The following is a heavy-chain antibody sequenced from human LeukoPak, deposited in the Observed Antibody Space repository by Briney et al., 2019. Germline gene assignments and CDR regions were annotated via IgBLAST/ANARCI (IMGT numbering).Heavy chain of an antibody. V-gene: IGHV3-9*01. Sequence: PGRSLRLSCAASGFTFDDYAMHWVRQAPGKGLEWVSGISWNSGSIGYADSVKGRFTISRDNAKNSLYLQMNSLRAEDTALYYCAKDWGFRFGELLYLIDYWGQGTLVTVSS. CDR2: ISWNSGSI. CDR1: GFTFDDYA. J-gene: IGHJ4*02. CDR3: AKDWGFRFGELLYLIDY. D-gene: IGHD3-10*01.